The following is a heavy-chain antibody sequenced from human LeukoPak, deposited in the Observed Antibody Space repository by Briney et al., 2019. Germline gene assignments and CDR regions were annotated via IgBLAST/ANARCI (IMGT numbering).Heavy chain of an antibody. CDR3: AKGGTLLWFGEYYYFDY. Sequence: GGSLRLSCAASGFTFSSYGMSWVRQAPGMGLEWVSAISGSGGSTYYADSVKGRFTISRDNSKNTLYLQMNSLRAEDTAVYYCAKGGTLLWFGEYYYFDYWGQGTLVTVSS. V-gene: IGHV3-23*01. J-gene: IGHJ4*02. D-gene: IGHD3-10*01. CDR1: GFTFSSYG. CDR2: ISGSGGST.